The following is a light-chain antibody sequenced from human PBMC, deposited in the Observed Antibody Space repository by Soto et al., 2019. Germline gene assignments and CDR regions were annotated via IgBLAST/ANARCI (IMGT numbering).Light chain of an antibody. CDR3: QSHDSSLSVV. CDR1: SSAIGAGYA. J-gene: IGLJ2*01. CDR2: GNT. V-gene: IGLV1-40*01. Sequence: QSVLTQPPSVSGAPGQRVTISCTADSSAIGAGYAVHWYQQLPGTAPKLLIYGNTNRPSGVPDRFSGSKSGTSASLAITGLQAEDEAGYYCQSHDSSLSVVIGGGTKLTVL.